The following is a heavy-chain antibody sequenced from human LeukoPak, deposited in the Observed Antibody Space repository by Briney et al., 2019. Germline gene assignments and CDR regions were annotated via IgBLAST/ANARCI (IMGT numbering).Heavy chain of an antibody. V-gene: IGHV3-15*01. D-gene: IGHD2-2*01. J-gene: IGHJ4*02. CDR3: TRQRGSTSLFYYFDY. CDR2: IRSKTDGGTT. Sequence: PGGSLRLSCAASGFTFSNAWMSWVRQAPGKGLEWVGRIRSKTDGGTTDYAAPVKGRFTISRDDSKNTLYLQMNRLKTEDTAVYYCTRQRGSTSLFYYFDYWGQGTLVTVSS. CDR1: GFTFSNAW.